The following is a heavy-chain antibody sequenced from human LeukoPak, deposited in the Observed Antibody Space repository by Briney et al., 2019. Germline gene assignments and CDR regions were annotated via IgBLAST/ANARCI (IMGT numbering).Heavy chain of an antibody. CDR3: ARGPLGLSCMDV. D-gene: IGHD3-16*01. CDR2: IYTSGST. V-gene: IGHV4-61*02. CDR1: GGSISSGSYY. J-gene: IGHJ6*04. Sequence: PSQTLSLTCTLSGGSISSGSYYWSWIRQPAGKGLEWIGRIYTSGSTNYNPSLKSRVTISVDTSKNQFSLKLSSVTAADTAVYYCARGPLGLSCMDVWGKGTTVTVSS.